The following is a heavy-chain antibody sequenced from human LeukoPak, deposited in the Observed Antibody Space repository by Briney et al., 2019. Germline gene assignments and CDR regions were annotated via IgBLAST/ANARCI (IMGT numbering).Heavy chain of an antibody. V-gene: IGHV3-11*01. J-gene: IGHJ4*02. D-gene: IGHD7-27*01. CDR2: TTNTGNTI. CDR3: ARGLLTGVR. CDR1: GFTFSDYY. Sequence: GVSLRLSCAASGFTFSDYYMTWIRQAPGKGLEWVSYTTNTGNTIYYADSVKGRFTISRDNAKNSLYLQMNSLRVEDTAVYSCARGLLTGVRWGQGTLVTVSS.